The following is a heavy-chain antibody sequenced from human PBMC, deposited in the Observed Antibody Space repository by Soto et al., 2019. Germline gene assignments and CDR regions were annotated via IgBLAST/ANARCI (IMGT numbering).Heavy chain of an antibody. CDR2: VNPSGGHT. CDR1: GDTFTNYY. CDR3: ARGGPVVVVTAAFDY. D-gene: IGHD2-21*02. J-gene: IGHJ4*02. Sequence: QVQLMQSGAEVKKPGASVKVSCKASGDTFTNYYIHWVRQAPGQGLEWMGTVNPSGGHTTYSQNFLGRVNMNRDTSTSKLYMELTSLISDDTAVYYCARGGPVVVVTAAFDYWGQGTLVTVSS. V-gene: IGHV1-46*01.